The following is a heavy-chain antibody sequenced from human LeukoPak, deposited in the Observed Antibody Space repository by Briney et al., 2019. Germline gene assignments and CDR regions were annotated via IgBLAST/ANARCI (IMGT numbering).Heavy chain of an antibody. V-gene: IGHV3-11*01. CDR1: GFIFSDYY. J-gene: IGHJ4*02. Sequence: GGSQRLSCAASGFIFSDYYMSWIRHAPGGGLEWISYMSGGGTTIYYADCVKGRFTLSRDNTKNSLYLHMSGLRAEDTAMYYCARDSWEMATMGLGFWGQGALVTVSS. CDR2: MSGGGTTI. CDR3: ARDSWEMATMGLGF. D-gene: IGHD5-24*01.